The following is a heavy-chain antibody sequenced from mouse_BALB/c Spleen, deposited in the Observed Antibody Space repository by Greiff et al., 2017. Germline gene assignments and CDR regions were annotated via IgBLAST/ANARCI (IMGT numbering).Heavy chain of an antibody. V-gene: IGHV2-9*02. CDR1: GFSLTSYG. CDR3: ARGDYGSSYGWFAY. Sequence: VKLMESGPGLVAPSQSLSITCTVSGFSLTSYGVHWVRQPPGKGLEWLGVIWAGGSTNYNSALMSRLSISKDNSKSQVFLKMNSLQTDDTAMYYCARGDYGSSYGWFAYWGQGTLVTVSA. D-gene: IGHD1-1*01. J-gene: IGHJ3*01. CDR2: IWAGGST.